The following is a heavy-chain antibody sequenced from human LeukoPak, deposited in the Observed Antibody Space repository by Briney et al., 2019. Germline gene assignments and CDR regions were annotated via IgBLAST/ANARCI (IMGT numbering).Heavy chain of an antibody. D-gene: IGHD3-22*01. CDR3: ARWFRYYDSSGYYANWFDP. V-gene: IGHV1-46*01. Sequence: AASVRVSCKASGYTFTSYYMHWVRQAPGQGLEWMGIINPSGGSTSYAQKFQGRVTMTRDTSTSTVYMELSSLRSEDTAVYYCARWFRYYDSSGYYANWFDPWGQGTLVTVSS. CDR2: INPSGGST. J-gene: IGHJ5*02. CDR1: GYTFTSYY.